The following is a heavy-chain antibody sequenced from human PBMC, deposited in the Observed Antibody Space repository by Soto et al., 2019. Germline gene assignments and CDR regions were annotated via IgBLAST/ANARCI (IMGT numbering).Heavy chain of an antibody. D-gene: IGHD1-20*01. CDR2: IERDDDDK. V-gene: IGHV2-70*13. CDR3: ARSIRGPRRFNGMDV. CDR1: GFSLTSPGMC. Sequence: SGPTLVNPTETLTVTCTFSGFSLTSPGMCVSWIRQSPGKALEWLALIERDDDDKYYSTSLKTRLTISKDTRKNQVVLTMANMDPADTATYYCARSIRGPRRFNGMDVWGQGTPATVSS. J-gene: IGHJ6*02.